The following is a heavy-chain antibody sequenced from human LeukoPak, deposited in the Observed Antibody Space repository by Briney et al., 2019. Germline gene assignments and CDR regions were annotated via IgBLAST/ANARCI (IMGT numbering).Heavy chain of an antibody. D-gene: IGHD3-16*01. CDR2: ISYDGSKT. V-gene: IGHV3-30*18. CDR3: ANGAVLLWSSTYDS. Sequence: PGGSLRLSCAASGFIFGSYGMHWARQAPGKGLDWVTVISYDGSKTNYADSVKGRFTVSRDNSRNSLFLQMNSLRPEDTAVYYCANGAVLLWSSTYDSWGQGTLVTVSS. CDR1: GFIFGSYG. J-gene: IGHJ4*02.